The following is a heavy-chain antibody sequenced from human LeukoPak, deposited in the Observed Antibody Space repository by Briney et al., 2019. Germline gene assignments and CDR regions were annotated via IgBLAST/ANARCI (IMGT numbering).Heavy chain of an antibody. CDR2: ISYDGSNK. CDR3: ARGLIVLLWFGELSV. D-gene: IGHD3-10*01. Sequence: GGSLRLSCAASGFTFSSYAMHWVRQAPGKGLEWVAVISYDGSNKYYADSVKGRFTISRDNSKNTLYLQMNSLRAEDTAVYYCARGLIVLLWFGELSVWGQGTLVTVSS. V-gene: IGHV3-30-3*01. CDR1: GFTFSSYA. J-gene: IGHJ4*02.